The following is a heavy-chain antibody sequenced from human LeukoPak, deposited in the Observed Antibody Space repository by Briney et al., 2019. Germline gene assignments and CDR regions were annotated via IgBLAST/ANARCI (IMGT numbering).Heavy chain of an antibody. D-gene: IGHD3-22*01. J-gene: IGHJ4*02. CDR3: TIMHRYYDGSGYWVQ. CDR1: GFTFGRYE. CDR2: ISTSGGST. V-gene: IGHV3-23*01. Sequence: GGSLRLSCAASGFTFGRYEMNWVRQAPGKGLEWVSGISTSGGSTSYADSVKGRFTISRDNPRNTLYMQMNSMRAEDTAVYYCTIMHRYYDGSGYWVQWGQGTLVTVSS.